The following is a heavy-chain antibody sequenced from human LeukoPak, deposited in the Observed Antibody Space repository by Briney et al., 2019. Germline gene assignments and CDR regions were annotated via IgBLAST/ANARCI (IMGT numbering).Heavy chain of an antibody. CDR2: IKPDGRHK. V-gene: IGHV3-7*01. CDR1: GLTFSDYW. J-gene: IGHJ4*02. CDR3: ASYLYWWSDLGY. Sequence: GRSLRLSCAASGLTFSDYWMTWVSHPPRKGLEWVTNIKPDGRHKYYVDSVKGLFTITRDNAKNSVYLQMNSLRVEDTAVYYCASYLYWWSDLGYWGQGTLVTVSS. D-gene: IGHD2-8*02.